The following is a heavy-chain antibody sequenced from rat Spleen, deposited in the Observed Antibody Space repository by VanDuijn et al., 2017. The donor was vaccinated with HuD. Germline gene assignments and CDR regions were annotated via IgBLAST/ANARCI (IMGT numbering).Heavy chain of an antibody. CDR3: ARGRSLRGYYFDY. CDR2: ISYDGSTT. J-gene: IGHJ2*01. CDR1: GFTFSDYG. Sequence: EVQLVESGGGLVQPGRSLKLSCAASGFTFSDYGMAWVRQAPTKGLEWVATISYDGSTTYCRDSVKGRFTVSRDNAKNTLYMKMDSLRSEDTATYHCARGRSLRGYYFDYWGQGVMVTVSS. D-gene: IGHD3-1*01. V-gene: IGHV5-29*01.